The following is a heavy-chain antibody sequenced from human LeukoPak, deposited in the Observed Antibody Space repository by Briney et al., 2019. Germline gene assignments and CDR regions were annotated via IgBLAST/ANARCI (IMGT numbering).Heavy chain of an antibody. J-gene: IGHJ4*02. Sequence: PSETLSLTCTVSGGSISSYYWSWIRQPPGKGLEWIGYIYYSGSTNYNPSLKSRVTISVGTSKNQFSLKLSSVTAADTAVYYCARHRIAAAGLLQYFDYWGQGTLVTVSS. CDR1: GGSISSYY. CDR2: IYYSGST. D-gene: IGHD6-13*01. CDR3: ARHRIAAAGLLQYFDY. V-gene: IGHV4-59*08.